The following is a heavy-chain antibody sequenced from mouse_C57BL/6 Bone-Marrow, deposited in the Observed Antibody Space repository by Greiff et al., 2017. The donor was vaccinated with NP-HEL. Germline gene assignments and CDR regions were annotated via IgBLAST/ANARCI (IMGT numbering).Heavy chain of an antibody. CDR2: IYPRSGNS. CDR1: GYTFTSYG. Sequence: VQLQQSGAELARPGASVKLSCKASGYTFTSYGISWVKQRPGQGLEWIGEIYPRSGNSYYNEKFKGKATLTADKSSSTAFMELRSLTSEDSAVYFCARCPYSTSVDYAMDYWGKGTSVTVSS. CDR3: ARCPYSTSVDYAMDY. D-gene: IGHD2-5*01. V-gene: IGHV1-81*01. J-gene: IGHJ4*01.